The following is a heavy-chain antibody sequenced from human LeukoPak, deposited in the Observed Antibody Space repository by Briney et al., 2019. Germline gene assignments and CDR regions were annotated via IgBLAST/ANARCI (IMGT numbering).Heavy chain of an antibody. V-gene: IGHV3-23*01. Sequence: GGSLRLSCAASGFTFSSYALSCVRQAPGRGLEWVSSISDSGVSTFYADSVKGRFTISRDNSKNTLFLQMNSLRAEDTAVYYCAKMWIGQLPARSDCWGQGTLVTVSS. D-gene: IGHD2-2*01. J-gene: IGHJ4*02. CDR2: ISDSGVST. CDR1: GFTFSSYA. CDR3: AKMWIGQLPARSDC.